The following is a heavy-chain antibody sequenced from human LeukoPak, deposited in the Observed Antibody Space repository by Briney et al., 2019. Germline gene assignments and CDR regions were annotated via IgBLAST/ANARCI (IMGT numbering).Heavy chain of an antibody. V-gene: IGHV1-2*02. CDR3: ARGYCSGDCFTLFDY. CDR1: GYMFTGYY. Sequence: ASVKVSCTASGYMFTGYYMHWVRQAPGQGLEWMGWINPNSGGTNYAQKFQGRVTMTRDTSISTAYMELSSLRSDDTAVYYCARGYCSGDCFTLFDYWGQGTLVTVSS. J-gene: IGHJ4*02. CDR2: INPNSGGT. D-gene: IGHD2-21*02.